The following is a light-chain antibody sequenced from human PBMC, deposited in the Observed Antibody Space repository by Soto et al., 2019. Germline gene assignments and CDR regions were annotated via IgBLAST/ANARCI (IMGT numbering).Light chain of an antibody. Sequence: EIVLTQSPGTLSLSPGERATLSCRASQSVSSSFLAWYQQKPGQAPRLLIYGASNRATGIPDRFSGSGSGTHFTLTISRLEPEEFAVYYCQQYVTSPLAFGQGTKV. CDR3: QQYVTSPLA. CDR2: GAS. CDR1: QSVSSSF. J-gene: IGKJ1*01. V-gene: IGKV3-20*01.